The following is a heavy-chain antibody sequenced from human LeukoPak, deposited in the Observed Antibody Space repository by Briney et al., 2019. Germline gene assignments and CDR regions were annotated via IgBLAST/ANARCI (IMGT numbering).Heavy chain of an antibody. J-gene: IGHJ4*02. CDR3: AKDGQYYDSPSGPFDY. CDR1: GFTFSSYS. CDR2: ISGSGGTT. V-gene: IGHV3-23*01. Sequence: GGSLRLSCAASGFTFSSYSMNWVRQAPGKGLEWVSAISGSGGTTYYADSVKGRFTISRDNSKNTLNLQMNSLRAEDTAIYYCAKDGQYYDSPSGPFDYWGQGTLVTVSS. D-gene: IGHD3-22*01.